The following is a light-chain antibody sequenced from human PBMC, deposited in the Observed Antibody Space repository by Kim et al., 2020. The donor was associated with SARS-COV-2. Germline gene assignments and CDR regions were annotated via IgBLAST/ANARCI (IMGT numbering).Light chain of an antibody. CDR1: SSDVGGYDY. J-gene: IGLJ1*01. V-gene: IGLV2-11*01. Sequence: QSALTQPRSVSGSPGQSVTISCTGASSDVGGYDYVSWYQWHPGKAPKLLIYDVTERPSGVPDRFSASKSGNTASLTISGLQPEDEADYYCYSLAHSGLTYVFGSGTKVTVL. CDR2: DVT. CDR3: YSLAHSGLTYV.